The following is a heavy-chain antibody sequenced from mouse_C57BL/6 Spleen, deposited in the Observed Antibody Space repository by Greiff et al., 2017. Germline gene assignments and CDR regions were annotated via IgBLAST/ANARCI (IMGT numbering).Heavy chain of an antibody. Sequence: VQLQQSGAELVKPGASVKISCKASGYAFSSYWMNWVKQRPGKGLEWIGQIYPGDGDTNYNGKFKGKATLTADKSSSTAYMQLSSLTSDDSAVYFCARSLYDYYAMDYWGQGTSVSVSS. CDR3: ARSLYDYYAMDY. J-gene: IGHJ4*01. V-gene: IGHV1-80*01. CDR2: IYPGDGDT. CDR1: GYAFSSYW. D-gene: IGHD2-3*01.